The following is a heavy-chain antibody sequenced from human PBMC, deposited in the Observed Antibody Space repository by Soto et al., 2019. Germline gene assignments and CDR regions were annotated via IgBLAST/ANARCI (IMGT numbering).Heavy chain of an antibody. J-gene: IGHJ5*02. V-gene: IGHV1-69*01. CDR3: ARLSRPNYYDTSGFVKDNWFDP. CDR2: IIPIVETP. CDR1: GGTFNSYD. Sequence: QVQLVQSGAEVKKPGSSMKVSCKASGGTFNSYDINWVRQAPGQGLEWMGGIIPIVETPKYAQKFQGRVTITADESTNTVYMELSSLRSEDTAMYYCARLSRPNYYDTSGFVKDNWFDPWGQGTLLTVSS. D-gene: IGHD3-22*01.